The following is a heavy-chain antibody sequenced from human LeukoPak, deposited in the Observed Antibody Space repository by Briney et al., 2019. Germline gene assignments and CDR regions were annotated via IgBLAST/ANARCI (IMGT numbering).Heavy chain of an antibody. CDR1: GFTFDDYT. J-gene: IGHJ6*03. D-gene: IGHD6-19*01. Sequence: SLRLSCAASGFTFDDYTMHWVRKGQGQGLEWVSGISWNSGNIGYEDPVKGRFTISRDNAKNSLYLQMKSLRGEHTALYYCVKDSSAGAVYYYYMDVWGKGTTVTISS. V-gene: IGHV3-9*01. CDR2: ISWNSGNI. CDR3: VKDSSAGAVYYYYMDV.